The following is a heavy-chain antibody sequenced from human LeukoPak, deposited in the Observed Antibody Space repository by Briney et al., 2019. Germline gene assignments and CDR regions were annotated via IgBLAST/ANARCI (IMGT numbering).Heavy chain of an antibody. CDR3: ASQAGVYYYYMDV. CDR2: IKEDGGET. Sequence: GSLRLSCAASGFTFGTFWMSWVRQAPGKGLEWVANIKEDGGETYYLDSVKGRFTISRDNAKNSLYLQMNSLRVEDTAVYYCASQAGVYYYYMDVWGKGTTVTVSS. J-gene: IGHJ6*03. D-gene: IGHD3-10*01. CDR1: GFTFGTFW. V-gene: IGHV3-7*01.